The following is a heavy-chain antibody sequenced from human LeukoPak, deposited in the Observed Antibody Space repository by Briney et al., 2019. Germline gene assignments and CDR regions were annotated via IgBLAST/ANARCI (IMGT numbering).Heavy chain of an antibody. V-gene: IGHV3-21*01. CDR3: AREGGYGDYVFDY. Sequence: PGGSLRLSCAASGFTFGSYSMNWVRQAPGKGLEWVSSISSSSSYIYYADSVKGRFTISRDNAKNSLYLQMNSLRAEDTAVYYCAREGGYGDYVFDYWGQGTLVTVSS. J-gene: IGHJ4*02. D-gene: IGHD4-17*01. CDR1: GFTFGSYS. CDR2: ISSSSSYI.